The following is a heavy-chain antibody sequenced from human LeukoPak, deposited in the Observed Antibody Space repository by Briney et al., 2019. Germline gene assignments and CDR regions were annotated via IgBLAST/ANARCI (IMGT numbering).Heavy chain of an antibody. V-gene: IGHV3-23*01. CDR2: ISGGGIST. D-gene: IGHD5-24*01. CDR3: ARDVATISNWFDP. J-gene: IGHJ5*02. CDR1: GFTFSSYA. Sequence: GGSLRLSCAASGFTFSSYAMTWVRQAPGKGLEWVSAISGGGISTYYADSVKGRFTISRDNSQNTLYLQMNSLTAEDTAVYYCARDVATISNWFDPWGQGTLVTVSS.